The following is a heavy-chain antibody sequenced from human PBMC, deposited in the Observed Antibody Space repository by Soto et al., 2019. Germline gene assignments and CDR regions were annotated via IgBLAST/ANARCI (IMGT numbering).Heavy chain of an antibody. CDR3: ARGNYYGSGSPSVSYGMDV. CDR1: GGTFSSYA. D-gene: IGHD3-10*01. V-gene: IGHV1-69*13. CDR2: IIPIFGTA. J-gene: IGHJ6*02. Sequence: SVKVSCKASGGTFSSYAISWVRQAPGQGLEWMGGIIPIFGTANYAQKFQGRVTITADESTSTAYMELSSLRSEDTAVYYCARGNYYGSGSPSVSYGMDVWGQGTTVTAP.